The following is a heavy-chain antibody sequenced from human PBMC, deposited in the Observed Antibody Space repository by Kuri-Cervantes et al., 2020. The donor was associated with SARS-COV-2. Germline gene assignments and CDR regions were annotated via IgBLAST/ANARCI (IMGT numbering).Heavy chain of an antibody. J-gene: IGHJ6*02. CDR1: GGTFSSYA. CDR2: IIPILGIA. CDR3: ARSRPKYSSSWYYYGMDV. D-gene: IGHD6-13*01. V-gene: IGHV1-69*04. Sequence: SVKVSCKASGGTFSSYAISWVRQAPGQGLEWMGRIIPILGIANYAQKFQGRVTIIADKSTSTAYMELSSLRSEDTAVYYCARSRPKYSSSWYYYGMDVWGQGTTVTVSS.